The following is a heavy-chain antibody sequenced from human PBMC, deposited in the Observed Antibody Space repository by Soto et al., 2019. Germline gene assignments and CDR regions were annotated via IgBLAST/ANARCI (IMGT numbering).Heavy chain of an antibody. Sequence: QVQLAESGGGVVQPGRSLRLSCAASGFTFSSYGMHWVRQAPGKGLEWVAVISYDGSNKYYADSVKGRFTISRDNSKNTLYLQMNSLRAEDTAVYYCAKGDERYWDFWSGKIFDYWGQGTLVTVSS. CDR1: GFTFSSYG. CDR3: AKGDERYWDFWSGKIFDY. CDR2: ISYDGSNK. J-gene: IGHJ4*02. V-gene: IGHV3-30*18. D-gene: IGHD3-3*01.